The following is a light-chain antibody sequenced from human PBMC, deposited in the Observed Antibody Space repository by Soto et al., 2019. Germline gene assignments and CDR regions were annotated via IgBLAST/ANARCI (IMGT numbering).Light chain of an antibody. Sequence: QSVLTQSPSASGSPGQSVTISCTGTSRDLGGYNFVSWYQQHPGKAPKLMIYEVSKRLSGVPDRFSGSKSGNTASLTVSGLQADDEADYYCSSYADNVVFGGGTKVTVL. CDR1: SRDLGGYNF. J-gene: IGLJ2*01. V-gene: IGLV2-8*01. CDR3: SSYADNVV. CDR2: EVS.